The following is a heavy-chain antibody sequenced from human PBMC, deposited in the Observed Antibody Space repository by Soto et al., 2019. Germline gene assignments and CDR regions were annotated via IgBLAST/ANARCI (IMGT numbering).Heavy chain of an antibody. D-gene: IGHD3-22*01. J-gene: IGHJ6*02. CDR2: INPKSGVT. V-gene: IGHV1-2*02. Sequence: QVQLVQSGAELKKPGASVKVSCKASGYTFTDYYVHWLRQAPGQGLEWMGWINPKSGVTHYAQKFQGRVTMTRDTSLTTVYMQLNRLTADDTAVYYCARDLIVDGPDNYAMDVWGQGTTVTVSS. CDR1: GYTFTDYY. CDR3: ARDLIVDGPDNYAMDV.